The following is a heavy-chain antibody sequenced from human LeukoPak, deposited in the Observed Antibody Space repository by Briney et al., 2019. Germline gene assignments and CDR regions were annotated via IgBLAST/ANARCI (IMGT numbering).Heavy chain of an antibody. V-gene: IGHV4-39*07. J-gene: IGHJ6*03. Sequence: SETLSLTCTVSGGSISSSSYYWGWIRQPPGKGLEWIGSIYYSGSTYYNPSLKSRVTISVDTSKNQFSLKLSSVTAADTAVYYCARYYYYYMDVWGKGTRSPSP. CDR3: ARYYYYYMDV. CDR1: GGSISSSSYY. CDR2: IYYSGST.